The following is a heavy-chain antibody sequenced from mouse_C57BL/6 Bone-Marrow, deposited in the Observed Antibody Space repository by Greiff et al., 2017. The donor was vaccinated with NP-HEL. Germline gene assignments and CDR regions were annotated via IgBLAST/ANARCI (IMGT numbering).Heavy chain of an antibody. CDR2: IDPENGDT. CDR1: GFNIKDDY. CDR3: TTGGSSPYAMDY. V-gene: IGHV14-4*01. J-gene: IGHJ4*01. D-gene: IGHD1-1*01. Sequence: EVQLQESGAELVRPGASVKLSCTVSGFNIKDDYMHWVKQRPEQGLEWIGWIDPENGDTEYASKFQGKATITADTSSNTAYLQLSSLTSEATAVYYCTTGGSSPYAMDYWGQGTSVTVSS.